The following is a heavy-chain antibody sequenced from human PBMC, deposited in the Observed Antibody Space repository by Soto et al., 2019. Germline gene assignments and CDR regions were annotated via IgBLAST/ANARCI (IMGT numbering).Heavy chain of an antibody. CDR1: EGTFNSYA. CDR3: ESGASRWYPYFFDS. J-gene: IGHJ4*02. V-gene: IGHV1-69*01. D-gene: IGHD6-13*01. Sequence: QAQVVQSGAEVRKPGSSVKLSCKASEGTFNSYAIAWVRQAPGQGLEWMGGIIPYYNTLNYAQKFQDRVTITADDSTTTVYMELSSLRSDDTAVYFCESGASRWYPYFFDSWAQGTLVTVSS. CDR2: IIPYYNTL.